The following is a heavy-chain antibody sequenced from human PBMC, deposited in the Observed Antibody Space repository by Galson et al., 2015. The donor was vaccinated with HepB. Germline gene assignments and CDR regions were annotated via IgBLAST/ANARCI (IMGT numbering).Heavy chain of an antibody. D-gene: IGHD6-19*01. J-gene: IGHJ3*02. CDR2: IKGDGSQK. CDR3: ARDRSPYSGAWYDAFDI. Sequence: SLRLSCAASGFSLSTYWMTWVRQAPGRGLEWVANIKGDGSQKHYLDSVKGRFTISRDNTKNSLHLQMDNLRADDTAVYYCARDRSPYSGAWYDAFDIWGQGILVTVSS. CDR1: GFSLSTYW. V-gene: IGHV3-7*01.